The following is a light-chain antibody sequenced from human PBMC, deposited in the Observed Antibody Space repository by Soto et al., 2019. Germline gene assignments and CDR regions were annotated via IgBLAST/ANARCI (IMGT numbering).Light chain of an antibody. J-gene: IGKJ4*01. CDR2: GAS. CDR1: QSVSSN. CDR3: QQYSNWPLN. Sequence: EIVMTQSPATLSVSPGEGATLSCRASQSVSSNLAWYQQKPGQAPRLLIFGASTRATGIPARFSGSGSGAEFYLTISALQSEDFAIYYCQQYSNWPLNFGGGTKVGIK. V-gene: IGKV3-15*01.